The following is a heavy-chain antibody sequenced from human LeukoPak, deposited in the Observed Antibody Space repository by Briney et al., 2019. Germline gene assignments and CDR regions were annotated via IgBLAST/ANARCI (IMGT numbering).Heavy chain of an antibody. CDR2: IWYDGSNK. D-gene: IGHD1-26*01. CDR3: AKDSGSYYDAYFDY. V-gene: IGHV3-33*06. J-gene: IGHJ4*02. CDR1: GFTFSSYG. Sequence: PGGSLRLSCAASGFTFSSYGMHWVRQAPGKGLEWVAIIWYDGSNKYYADSVKGRFTISRDISKNTLYLQMNSLRAEGTAVYYCAKDSGSYYDAYFDYWGQGTLVTVSS.